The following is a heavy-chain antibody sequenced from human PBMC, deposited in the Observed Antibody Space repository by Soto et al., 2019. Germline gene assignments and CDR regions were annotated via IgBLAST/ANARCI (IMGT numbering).Heavy chain of an antibody. Sequence: ASVKVSCKASGYTFTSYGISWVRQAPGQGLEWVGWISPYSGNTNYAQKLQGRVTMTRDTSTSTVYMELSSLRSEGTAVYYCARVSYCSSTSCYSKFDYWGQGTLVTVSS. D-gene: IGHD2-2*01. CDR1: GYTFTSYG. V-gene: IGHV1-18*01. CDR2: ISPYSGNT. CDR3: ARVSYCSSTSCYSKFDY. J-gene: IGHJ4*02.